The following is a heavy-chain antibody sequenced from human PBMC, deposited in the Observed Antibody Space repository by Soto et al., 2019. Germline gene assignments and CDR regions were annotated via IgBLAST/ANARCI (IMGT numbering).Heavy chain of an antibody. V-gene: IGHV4-59*01. J-gene: IGHJ6*02. CDR1: GGSISGYY. Sequence: SETQSLTSTVSGGSISGYYWSWIRQPPGKGLEWIGYMYNTGSTVYNPSFKSRVTISVDTSKNQFSLKLNSVTAADTAVYYCARDLWGYCGTDCYPLDVWGQGTTVTVSS. CDR2: MYNTGST. CDR3: ARDLWGYCGTDCYPLDV. D-gene: IGHD2-21*02.